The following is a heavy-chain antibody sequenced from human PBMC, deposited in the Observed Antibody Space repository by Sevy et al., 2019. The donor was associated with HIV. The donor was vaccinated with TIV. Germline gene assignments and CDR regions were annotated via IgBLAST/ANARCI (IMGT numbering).Heavy chain of an antibody. V-gene: IGHV3-11*01. J-gene: IGHJ4*02. CDR2: ISSSGGTI. D-gene: IGHD5-18*01. CDR3: AKYRYSYVPHYYFDY. Sequence: GGSLRLSCAASGFTFSDYYMSWIRQAPGKGLEWVSYISSSGGTIYYADSVKGRFTISRDNAKNSQYLQMNSLRAEDTAVYYCAKYRYSYVPHYYFDYWGQGTLVTVSS. CDR1: GFTFSDYY.